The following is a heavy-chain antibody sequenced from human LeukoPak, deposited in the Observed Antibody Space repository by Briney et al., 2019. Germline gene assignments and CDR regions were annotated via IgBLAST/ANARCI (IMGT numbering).Heavy chain of an antibody. D-gene: IGHD3-22*01. CDR2: INPNSGGT. V-gene: IGHV1-2*02. CDR1: GYTFTGYY. J-gene: IGHJ4*02. CDR3: ALTYYYDSSGYYFDY. Sequence: GASVTVSCKASGYTFTGYYMHWVRQAPGQGVEGMGWINPNSGGTNYAQKFQGRVTMTRDTSISTAYMDLSRLRSDDTAVYYCALTYYYDSSGYYFDYWGQGTLVTVSS.